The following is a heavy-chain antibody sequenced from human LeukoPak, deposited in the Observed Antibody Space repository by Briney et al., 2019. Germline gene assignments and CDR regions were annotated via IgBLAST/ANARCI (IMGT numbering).Heavy chain of an antibody. CDR1: GFTFSSYA. D-gene: IGHD6-13*01. J-gene: IGHJ4*02. CDR3: AKRRAFIAAAGTDY. Sequence: TGGSLRLSCAASGFTFSSYAMSWVRQAPGKGLEWVSAISGSGGSTYYADSVKGRFTISRDNSKNTLYLQMNSLRAEDTAVYYCAKRRAFIAAAGTDYWGQGTLVTVSS. V-gene: IGHV3-23*01. CDR2: ISGSGGST.